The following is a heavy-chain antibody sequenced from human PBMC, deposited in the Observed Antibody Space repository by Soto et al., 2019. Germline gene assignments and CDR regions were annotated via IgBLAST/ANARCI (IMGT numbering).Heavy chain of an antibody. V-gene: IGHV1-2*04. CDR3: ARPITMVRGVIFPYFDY. D-gene: IGHD3-10*01. CDR1: GYFFTGYY. Sequence: ASVKVSCKASGYFFTGYYMHWVRQAPGQGLEWVGWINPHSGDTKYAQNFQGWVTMTRDTSISTAYLELSRLRSDDTAVYYCARPITMVRGVIFPYFDYWGQGTLVTVSS. CDR2: INPHSGDT. J-gene: IGHJ4*02.